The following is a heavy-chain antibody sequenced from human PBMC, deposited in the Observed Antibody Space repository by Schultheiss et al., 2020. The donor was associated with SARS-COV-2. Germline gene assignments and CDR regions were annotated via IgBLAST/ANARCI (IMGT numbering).Heavy chain of an antibody. CDR1: GFSFSSYS. Sequence: GGSLRLSCEASGFSFSSYSMHWVRQAPGKGPQYVSAIGSLGIRTYYATSVEGRFTISRDNSKNTLFLQMNSLRGDDTAVYYCARAERFSRKVQPHWYFDLWGRGTLVTVSS. J-gene: IGHJ2*01. D-gene: IGHD3-3*01. CDR2: IGSLGIRT. V-gene: IGHV3-64*01. CDR3: ARAERFSRKVQPHWYFDL.